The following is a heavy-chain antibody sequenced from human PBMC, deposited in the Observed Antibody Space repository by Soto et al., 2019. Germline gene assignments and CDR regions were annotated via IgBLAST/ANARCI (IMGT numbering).Heavy chain of an antibody. Sequence: PSQTLSLTCAISGDSVSSNSAAWIWIRRSPSRGLEWLGRTYYRSKWYNDYAVSVKSRITINPDTSKNQFSLQLNSVTPEDTAVYYCARDWGDCSGGSCHDAIDICGQGTMVPVSS. V-gene: IGHV6-1*01. D-gene: IGHD2-15*01. CDR2: TYYRSKWYN. J-gene: IGHJ3*02. CDR1: GDSVSSNSAA. CDR3: ARDWGDCSGGSCHDAIDI.